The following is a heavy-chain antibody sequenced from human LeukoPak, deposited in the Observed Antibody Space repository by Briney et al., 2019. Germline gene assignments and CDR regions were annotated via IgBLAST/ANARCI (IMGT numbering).Heavy chain of an antibody. V-gene: IGHV3-21*01. D-gene: IGHD3-10*01. CDR1: GFTFSSYS. CDR2: ISSSSSYI. Sequence: GGSLRLSCAASGFTFSSYSMNWVRQAPGKGLEWVSSISSSSSYIYYADSVKGRFTISRDNAKNSLYLQMNSLRAEDTAVYYCARARSSGSYYNPYYFDYWGQGTLVTVSS. J-gene: IGHJ4*02. CDR3: ARARSSGSYYNPYYFDY.